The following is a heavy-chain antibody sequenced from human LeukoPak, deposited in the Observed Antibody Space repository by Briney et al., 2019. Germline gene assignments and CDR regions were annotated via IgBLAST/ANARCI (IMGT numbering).Heavy chain of an antibody. D-gene: IGHD3-22*01. V-gene: IGHV3-30*18. CDR1: GFTFSSYG. CDR2: ISYDGSNK. Sequence: GGSLRLSCAASGFTFSSYGMHWVRQAPGKGLEWVAVISYDGSNKYYADSVKGRFTISRDNSKNTLYLQMNSLRAEDTAVYYCAKGDTMIVVVNVDYWGQGTLVTVSS. J-gene: IGHJ4*02. CDR3: AKGDTMIVVVNVDY.